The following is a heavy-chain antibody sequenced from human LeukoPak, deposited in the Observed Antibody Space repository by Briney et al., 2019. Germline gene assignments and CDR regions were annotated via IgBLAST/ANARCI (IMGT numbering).Heavy chain of an antibody. CDR2: ISGTGNRT. CDR3: AKRKWFDY. CDR1: GFTFSSYA. Sequence: GGSLRLSCAASGFTFSSYAMGWVRQAPGKGLEWVSAISGTGNRTYYADSVKGRFTISRDNSKNTLYLQMNSLRAEDTAVYYCAKRKWFDYWGQGTLVTVSS. J-gene: IGHJ5*01. V-gene: IGHV3-23*01.